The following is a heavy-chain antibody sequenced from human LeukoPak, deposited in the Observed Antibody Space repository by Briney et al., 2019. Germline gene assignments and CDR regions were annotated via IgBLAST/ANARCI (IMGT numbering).Heavy chain of an antibody. V-gene: IGHV3-64D*09. D-gene: IGHD2-8*01. J-gene: IGHJ4*02. CDR3: VKDLYSYSFDY. CDR2: ISSYGGST. CDR1: GXTFRNYG. Sequence: PGGSLRLSWSASGXTFRNYGMHWVRQAPGKGLEYVSTISSYGGSTYYADLVKGRFTISRDNSKNTLYLQMSSLRAEDTAVYYCVKDLYSYSFDYWGQGTLVTVSS.